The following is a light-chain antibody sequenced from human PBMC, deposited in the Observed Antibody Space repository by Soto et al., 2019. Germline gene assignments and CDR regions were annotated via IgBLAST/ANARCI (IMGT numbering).Light chain of an antibody. J-gene: IGKJ1*01. CDR3: QQYGSSPWT. CDR1: QSVSSSY. Sequence: IVLAPSPGTPSLSPGERATLSCRASQSVSSSYLAWYQQKPGQAPRLLIYGASSRATGIPDRFSGSGSGTDFTLTISRLEPEDFAVYYCQQYGSSPWTFGQGTKVDIK. V-gene: IGKV3-20*01. CDR2: GAS.